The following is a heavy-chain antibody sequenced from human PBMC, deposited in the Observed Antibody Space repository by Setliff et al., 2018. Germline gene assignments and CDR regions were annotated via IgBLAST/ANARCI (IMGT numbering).Heavy chain of an antibody. V-gene: IGHV3-21*06. CDR3: ARDDPNHYDVSGYSVGYFDY. D-gene: IGHD3-22*01. CDR1: TFTLGTYS. CDR2: ISPYSDYI. Sequence: GGSLRLSCAASTFTLGTYSMHWVRQAPGKGLAWVSSISPYSDYIYYADSVKGRFTISRDNAKNSLYLQMNSLGAEDTAVYFCARDDPNHYDVSGYSVGYFDYWGLGTPVTVSS. J-gene: IGHJ4*02.